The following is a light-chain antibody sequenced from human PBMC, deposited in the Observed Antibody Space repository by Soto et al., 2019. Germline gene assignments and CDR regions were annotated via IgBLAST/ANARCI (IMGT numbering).Light chain of an antibody. V-gene: IGLV2-11*01. Sequence: QSALTQPGSVSGSPGQSVTISCTGTSSDVGGYNYVSWYQQHPGTVPKLMIYDVSNRPSGVADRFSGSKSGNTASLTISGLQAEDEADYYCCSYAGGHTSLLFGGGTKLTVL. CDR3: CSYAGGHTSLL. J-gene: IGLJ2*01. CDR1: SSDVGGYNY. CDR2: DVS.